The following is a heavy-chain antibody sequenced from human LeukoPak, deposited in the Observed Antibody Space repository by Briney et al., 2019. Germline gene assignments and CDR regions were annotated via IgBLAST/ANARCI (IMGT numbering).Heavy chain of an antibody. CDR1: GFTFSSYW. J-gene: IGHJ4*02. Sequence: GGSLRLSCAASGFTFSSYWMSWVRQAPGKGLEWVANIKQDGSEKFYVDSVKGRFTISRDNAKNSLYLQMNSLRAEDTAVYYCASLACSGGSCYSELIDYWGQGTLVTVSS. CDR3: ASLACSGGSCYSELIDY. CDR2: IKQDGSEK. D-gene: IGHD2-15*01. V-gene: IGHV3-7*01.